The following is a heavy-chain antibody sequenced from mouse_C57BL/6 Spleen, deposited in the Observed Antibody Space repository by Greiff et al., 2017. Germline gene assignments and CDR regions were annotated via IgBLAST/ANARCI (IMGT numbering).Heavy chain of an antibody. V-gene: IGHV5-9-1*02. J-gene: IGHJ4*01. D-gene: IGHD2-5*01. Sequence: EVKVVESGEGLVKPGGSLKLSCAASGFTFSSYAMSWVRQTPEKRLEWVAYISSGGDYIYYADTVKGPFTISRDNARNTLYLQMSSLKSEDTAMYYCTRVYSTPYAMDYWGQGTSVTVSS. CDR2: ISSGGDYI. CDR3: TRVYSTPYAMDY. CDR1: GFTFSSYA.